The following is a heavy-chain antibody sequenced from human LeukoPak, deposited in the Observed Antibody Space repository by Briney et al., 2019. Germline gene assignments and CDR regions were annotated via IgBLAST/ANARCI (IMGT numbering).Heavy chain of an antibody. CDR2: IYYSGST. V-gene: IGHV4-39*02. CDR3: ARDIGTTVVTKTRGFDY. J-gene: IGHJ4*02. Sequence: TSETLSLTCTVSGGSISSSSYYWGWIRQPPGKGLEWIGSIYYSGSTYYNPSLKSRVTISVDTSKNQFSLKLSSVTAADTAVYYCARDIGTTVVTKTRGFDYWGRGTLVSVSS. D-gene: IGHD4-23*01. CDR1: GGSISSSSYY.